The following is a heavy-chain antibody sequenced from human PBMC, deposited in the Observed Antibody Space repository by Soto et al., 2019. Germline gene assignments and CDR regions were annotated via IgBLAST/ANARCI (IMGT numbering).Heavy chain of an antibody. CDR3: AKTAGYSNSWYVY. J-gene: IGHJ4*02. D-gene: IGHD6-13*01. CDR1: GFTFSNYA. CDR2: ISGGGGST. Sequence: GGSLRLSCAASGFTFSNYAMSWVRQAPGKGLEWVSGISGGGGSTYYADSVKGRFAISRDNSRNTLSLQMNSLRAEDTALYYCAKTAGYSNSWYVYWGQGTLVTVSS. V-gene: IGHV3-23*01.